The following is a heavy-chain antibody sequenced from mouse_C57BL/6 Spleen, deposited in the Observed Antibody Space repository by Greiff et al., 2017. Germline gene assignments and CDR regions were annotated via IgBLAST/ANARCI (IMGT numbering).Heavy chain of an antibody. CDR1: GYTFTSYW. V-gene: IGHV1-55*01. D-gene: IGHD1-1*01. Sequence: QVQLQQPGAELVKPGASVKMSCKASGYTFTSYWITWVKQRPGQGLEWIGDIYPGSGSPNYNEKFKSKATLTVAPSSSTAYMQRSGLTSEYSAVYYCARGGTTGRHRYFDVWGTGTTVTVSS. CDR2: IYPGSGSP. CDR3: ARGGTTGRHRYFDV. J-gene: IGHJ1*03.